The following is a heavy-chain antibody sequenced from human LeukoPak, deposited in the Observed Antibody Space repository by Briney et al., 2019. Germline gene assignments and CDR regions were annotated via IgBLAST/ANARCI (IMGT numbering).Heavy chain of an antibody. V-gene: IGHV1-24*01. CDR3: ATDLLAARSRGY. D-gene: IGHD6-6*01. CDR1: GYTLIELS. Sequence: ASVKVSCKVSGYTLIELSMHWVRQAPGKGLEWMGGFDPDDGETIYAQKFQGRVTMTEDTSTDTACMELSSLRSEDTAVYYCATDLLAARSRGYWGQGTLVTVSS. CDR2: FDPDDGET. J-gene: IGHJ4*02.